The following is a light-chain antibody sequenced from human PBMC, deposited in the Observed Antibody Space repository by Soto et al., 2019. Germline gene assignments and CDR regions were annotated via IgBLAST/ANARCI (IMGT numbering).Light chain of an antibody. CDR3: QQYGRSPLYT. CDR1: QSVSSSY. Sequence: EIVLTQSPGTLSLSPGERATLSCRASQSVSSSYLAWYQKKPGQAPRLLIYGASSRATGIPDRFSGSGSGTDFTLTISRLEPEDFAVYYCQQYGRSPLYTLGQGTKLEIK. J-gene: IGKJ2*01. CDR2: GAS. V-gene: IGKV3-20*01.